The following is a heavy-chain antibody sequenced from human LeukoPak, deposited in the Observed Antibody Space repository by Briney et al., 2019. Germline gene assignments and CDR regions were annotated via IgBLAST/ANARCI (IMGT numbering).Heavy chain of an antibody. V-gene: IGHV3-74*01. Sequence: GGSLRLSCAASGFTFSTSWMHWVRQDPEKGLVWVSRINSDGSSPSYADSVRGRFTISRDNAKSTLYLQMNSLRVEDTAVYYCAKAYSTSYYNWFDPWGQGTLVTVSS. CDR2: INSDGSSP. CDR1: GFTFSTSW. D-gene: IGHD6-13*01. J-gene: IGHJ5*02. CDR3: AKAYSTSYYNWFDP.